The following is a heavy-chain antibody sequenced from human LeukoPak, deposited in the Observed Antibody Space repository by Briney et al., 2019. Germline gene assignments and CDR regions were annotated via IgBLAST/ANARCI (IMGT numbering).Heavy chain of an antibody. CDR2: IWYDGSNK. D-gene: IGHD1-7*01. Sequence: PGRSLRLSCAASTFTLSSYGIHWVRQPPDKVLEWVAVIWYDGSNKYYAASVKGRFTISRENSKNTLYLQMNSLRGEDTAVYYCASGPLTGTTNYWGQGTLVTVSS. V-gene: IGHV3-33*03. J-gene: IGHJ4*02. CDR1: TFTLSSYG. CDR3: ASGPLTGTTNY.